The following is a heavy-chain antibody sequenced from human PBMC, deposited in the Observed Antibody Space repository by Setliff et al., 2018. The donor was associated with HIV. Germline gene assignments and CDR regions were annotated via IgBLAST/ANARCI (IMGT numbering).Heavy chain of an antibody. CDR2: MDYSGAT. D-gene: IGHD5-12*01. CDR3: ARRRSGYDSIDP. CDR1: GGSISSSDHR. Sequence: SETLSLTCSVSGGSISSSDHRWDWIRQPPEKGLEWIGGMDYSGATNYNPSPKSRVTMSVDTSKNQVSLRLSSVTASDTAIYYCARRRSGYDSIDPWGQGTLVTVSS. V-gene: IGHV4-39*01. J-gene: IGHJ5*02.